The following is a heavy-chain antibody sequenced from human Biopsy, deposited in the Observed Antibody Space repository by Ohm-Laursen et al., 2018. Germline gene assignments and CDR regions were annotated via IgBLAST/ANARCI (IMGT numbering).Heavy chain of an antibody. CDR3: ARFDNGFDK. V-gene: IGHV1-8*01. CDR1: GYTFISYE. CDR2: MNPDSGNT. J-gene: IGHJ4*02. Sequence: ASVKVSCKTSGYTFISYEINWVRQATGQGLEWLGWMNPDSGNTGSAQKFHDRVTMTMNTSINTAYLELSSLRSEDTAVYYCARFDNGFDKWGQGTLVTVSS. D-gene: IGHD2-8*01.